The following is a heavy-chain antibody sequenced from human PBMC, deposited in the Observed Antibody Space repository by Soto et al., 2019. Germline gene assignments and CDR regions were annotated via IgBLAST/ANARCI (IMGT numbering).Heavy chain of an antibody. V-gene: IGHV1-69*01. CDR3: ARDRVRHHYYYGMDV. J-gene: IGHJ6*02. D-gene: IGHD3-3*01. CDR2: IIPISGTA. Sequence: QVQLVQSGAEVKNPGSSVKVSCKASGGTFSSYAISWVRQAPGQGLEWMGGIIPISGTANYAQKFQGRVTITADESTSTAYMELSSLRSEGTAVYYCARDRVRHHYYYGMDVWGQGTTVTVSS. CDR1: GGTFSSYA.